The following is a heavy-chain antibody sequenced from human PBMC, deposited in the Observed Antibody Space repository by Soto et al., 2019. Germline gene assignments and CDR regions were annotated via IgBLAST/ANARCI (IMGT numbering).Heavy chain of an antibody. CDR2: MNPQTGHT. CDR3: ARIAVAGTWWFDP. J-gene: IGHJ5*02. V-gene: IGHV1-8*01. D-gene: IGHD6-19*01. Sequence: QVQLVQSGAEVKKPGASLKVSCRSSGYTFTNYDVNWVRQAPGQGLEWMGWMNPQTGHTGYAQKFQDRVTMTRDTSISTSYMVLTSLTSEDTAVYYCARIAVAGTWWFDPWGQGTLVTVSS. CDR1: GYTFTNYD.